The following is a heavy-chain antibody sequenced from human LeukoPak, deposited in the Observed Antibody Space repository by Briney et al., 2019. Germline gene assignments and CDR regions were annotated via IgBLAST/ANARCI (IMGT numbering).Heavy chain of an antibody. Sequence: SETLSLTCTVSGGSISSSSYYWGWIRQPPGKGLEWIGSIYYSGSTNYNPSLKSRVTISVDTSKNQFSLKLSSVTAADTAVYYCTRSAPTAPVLRFHRWFDPWGQGTLVTVSS. CDR3: TRSAPTAPVLRFHRWFDP. CDR1: GGSISSSSYY. V-gene: IGHV4-39*07. J-gene: IGHJ5*02. D-gene: IGHD3-3*01. CDR2: IYYSGST.